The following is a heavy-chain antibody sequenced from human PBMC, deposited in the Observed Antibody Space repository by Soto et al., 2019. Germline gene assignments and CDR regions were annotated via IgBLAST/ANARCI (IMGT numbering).Heavy chain of an antibody. J-gene: IGHJ5*02. D-gene: IGHD3-22*01. CDR3: ASGNYDSSGYYWFDP. CDR1: GYTFINYA. Sequence: ASVKVSCKASGYTFINYALHWVRQAPGQRLEWMGWINAGTGKTLYSQKFQDRVTITRDTSANTAYMELSSLRSEDTAVYYCASGNYDSSGYYWFDPWGQGTLVTVSS. V-gene: IGHV1-3*01. CDR2: INAGTGKT.